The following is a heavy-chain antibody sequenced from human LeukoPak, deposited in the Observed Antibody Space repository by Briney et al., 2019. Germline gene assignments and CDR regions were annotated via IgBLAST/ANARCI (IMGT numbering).Heavy chain of an antibody. V-gene: IGHV4-59*04. CDR2: IYYSGST. D-gene: IGHD3-22*01. CDR3: ARHSLPPTYYYDSSGYFGFDI. J-gene: IGHJ3*02. Sequence: SETLSLTCTVSGGSISSYYWSWIRQPPGKGLEWIGYIYYSGSTYYNPSLKSRVTISVDTSKNQFSLKLSSVTAADTAVYYCARHSLPPTYYYDSSGYFGFDIWGQGTMVTVSS. CDR1: GGSISSYY.